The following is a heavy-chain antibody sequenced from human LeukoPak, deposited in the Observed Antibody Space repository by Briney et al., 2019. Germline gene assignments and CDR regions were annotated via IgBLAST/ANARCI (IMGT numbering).Heavy chain of an antibody. Sequence: GGSLRLSCAASGLTFSGYAMSWVLQAPGKGLEWVSSISASGGDTYYADSVKGRFTIYRDNSRNTLYLQLHSLRAEDTAIYYCARAGANWFDPWGQGSLVTVSS. CDR3: ARAGANWFDP. CDR2: ISASGGDT. V-gene: IGHV3-23*01. J-gene: IGHJ5*02. D-gene: IGHD6-19*01. CDR1: GLTFSGYA.